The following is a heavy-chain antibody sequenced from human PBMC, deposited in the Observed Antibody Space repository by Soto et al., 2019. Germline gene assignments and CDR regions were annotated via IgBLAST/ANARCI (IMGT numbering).Heavy chain of an antibody. J-gene: IGHJ6*02. CDR2: ISAYNGNT. Sequence: ASVKVSCTASGYTFTSYGISWVRQAPGQGLEWMGWISAYNGNTNYAQKLQGRVTMATDTSTSTAYMELRSLRSDDTAVYYCASGSGCSGGSCYFSDYYYYGMDVWGQGTTVTVSS. D-gene: IGHD2-15*01. CDR1: GYTFTSYG. V-gene: IGHV1-18*01. CDR3: ASGSGCSGGSCYFSDYYYYGMDV.